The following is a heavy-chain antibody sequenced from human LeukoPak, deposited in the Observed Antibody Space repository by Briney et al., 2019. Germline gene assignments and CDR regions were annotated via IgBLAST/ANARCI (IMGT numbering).Heavy chain of an antibody. CDR3: ATGKYYVWGSYRYCWFDP. V-gene: IGHV1-24*01. CDR1: GYTLTELS. J-gene: IGHJ5*02. Sequence: ASVKVSCKVSGYTLTELSMHWVRQAPGKGLEWMGGFDPEDGETIYAQKFQGRVTMTEDTSTDTAYMELSSLRSEDTAVYYCATGKYYVWGSYRYCWFDPWGQGTLVTVSS. CDR2: FDPEDGET. D-gene: IGHD3-16*02.